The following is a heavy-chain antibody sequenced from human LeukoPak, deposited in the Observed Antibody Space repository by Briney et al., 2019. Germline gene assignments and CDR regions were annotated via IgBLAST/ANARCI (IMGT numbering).Heavy chain of an antibody. J-gene: IGHJ4*02. CDR1: GDSVSSNSAA. V-gene: IGHV6-1*01. Sequence: SQTLSLTCAISGDSVSSNSAAWSWIRQSPLRGLEWLGRTYYRLKWYTHYAVSVKSRITINPDTSKNHFSLQLNSVTPEDTAVYYCARGGYDPNFDYWGQGTLVTVSS. CDR3: ARGGYDPNFDY. CDR2: TYYRLKWYT. D-gene: IGHD5-12*01.